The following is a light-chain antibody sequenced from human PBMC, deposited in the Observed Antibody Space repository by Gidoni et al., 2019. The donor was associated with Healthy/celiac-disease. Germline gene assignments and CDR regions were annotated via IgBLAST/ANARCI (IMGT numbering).Light chain of an antibody. CDR3: QQYDNLPLT. V-gene: IGKV1-33*01. CDR1: QDISNY. J-gene: IGKJ4*01. CDR2: DAS. Sequence: DMQMTQSPSSLSASVGDRVTITCQASQDISNYLNWYEQKPGKAPKLLIYDASNLEKGVPSRFSGSGSGTDFTFTISSLQPEDIATYYCQQYDNLPLTFXGXTKVEIK.